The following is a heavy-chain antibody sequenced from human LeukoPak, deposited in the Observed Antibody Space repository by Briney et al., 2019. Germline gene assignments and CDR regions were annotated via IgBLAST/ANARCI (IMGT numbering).Heavy chain of an antibody. D-gene: IGHD3-10*01. V-gene: IGHV1-8*01. CDR2: MNPNSGNT. CDR3: ARANYYGSGKKDLDY. J-gene: IGHJ4*02. Sequence: ASVKVSCKASGYTFTTYDINWVRQATGQGLEWMGWMNPNSGNTGYAQKFQGRVTMTRNTSMSTAYMELNSLRSEDTAVYYCARANYYGSGKKDLDYWGQGTMVTVSS. CDR1: GYTFTTYD.